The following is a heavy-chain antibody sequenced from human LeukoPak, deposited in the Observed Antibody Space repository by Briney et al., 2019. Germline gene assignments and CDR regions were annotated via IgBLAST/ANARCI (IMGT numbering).Heavy chain of an antibody. Sequence: SETLSLTCAVYGGSFSGYYWSWVRQPPGEGLEWIGEINHSGITSNNPSLKSRVTISVDTSKNQFSLKLSSVTAADTAVYYCARPNFLYTYAYGYWGQGTLVTVSS. CDR2: INHSGIT. CDR3: ARPNFLYTYAYGY. D-gene: IGHD3-16*01. CDR1: GGSFSGYY. V-gene: IGHV4-34*01. J-gene: IGHJ1*01.